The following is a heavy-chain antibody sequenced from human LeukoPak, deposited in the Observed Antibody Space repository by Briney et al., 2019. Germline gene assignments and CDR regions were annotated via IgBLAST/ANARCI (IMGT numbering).Heavy chain of an antibody. CDR1: AGSISNNY. CDR3: ARAGWFSTTWHFDY. V-gene: IGHV4-4*07. CDR2: IYSSGST. J-gene: IGHJ4*02. D-gene: IGHD6-19*01. Sequence: SETLSLTWIVSAGSISNNYWSWIRQPAGKTLEWIGCIYSSGSTNYHPSLKSRVTMSVDTSKNQFSLKLSSVTAADTAVYYCARAGWFSTTWHFDYWGQGILVTVSS.